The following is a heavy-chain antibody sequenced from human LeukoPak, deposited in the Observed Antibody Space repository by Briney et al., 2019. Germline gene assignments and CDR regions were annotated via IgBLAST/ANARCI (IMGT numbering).Heavy chain of an antibody. J-gene: IGHJ4*02. CDR3: ARELPFDY. Sequence: ASVKVSCKASGGTFSSYAISWVRQAPGQGLEWMGRINPNSGATDYAQKFQGRVTMTRDTSISTVYMKLNRLRSDDTAVYYCARELPFDYWGQGTLVTVSS. CDR1: GGTFSSYA. D-gene: IGHD3-10*01. V-gene: IGHV1-2*06. CDR2: INPNSGAT.